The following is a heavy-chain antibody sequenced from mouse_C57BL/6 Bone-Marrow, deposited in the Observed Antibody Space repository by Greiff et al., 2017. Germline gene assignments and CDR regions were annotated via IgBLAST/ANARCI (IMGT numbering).Heavy chain of an antibody. D-gene: IGHD2-3*01. CDR3: ARRGEWLLLYYAMGY. V-gene: IGHV1-9*01. Sequence: QVQLQQSGAELMKPGASVKLSCQATGYTFPGYWIEWVKQRPGHGLEWIGEILPGRGSTNYNEKFKGKATFTADTSSNTAYMQLSSLTTEDSAIYYCARRGEWLLLYYAMGYWGQGTSVTVSS. J-gene: IGHJ4*01. CDR1: GYTFPGYW. CDR2: ILPGRGST.